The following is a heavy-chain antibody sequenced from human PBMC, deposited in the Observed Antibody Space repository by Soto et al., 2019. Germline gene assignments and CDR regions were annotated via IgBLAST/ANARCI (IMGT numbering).Heavy chain of an antibody. D-gene: IGHD6-13*01. J-gene: IGHJ6*02. CDR2: IYPGDSDT. V-gene: IGHV5-51*01. CDR1: GYSFTSYW. Sequence: PGESLKISCKGSGYSFTSYWIGWVRQMPGKGLEWMGIIYPGDSDTRYSPSFQGQVTISADKSISTAYLQWSSLKASDTAMYYCARIAAAGQNYYYYGMDVWGQGTTVTVSS. CDR3: ARIAAAGQNYYYYGMDV.